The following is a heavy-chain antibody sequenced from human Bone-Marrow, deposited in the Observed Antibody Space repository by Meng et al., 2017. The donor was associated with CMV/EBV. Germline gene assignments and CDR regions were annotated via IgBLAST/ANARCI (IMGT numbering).Heavy chain of an antibody. CDR2: IYYSGST. V-gene: IGHV4-39*07. J-gene: IGHJ4*02. Sequence: SETLSLTCTVSGGSISSSSYYWGWIRQPPGKGLEWIGSIYYSGSTNYNPSLKSRVTISVDTSKNQFSMKLSSVTAADTAVYYCARDDTKVRGGGGLDYWGQGTLVTVSS. D-gene: IGHD3-10*01. CDR1: GGSISSSSYY. CDR3: ARDDTKVRGGGGLDY.